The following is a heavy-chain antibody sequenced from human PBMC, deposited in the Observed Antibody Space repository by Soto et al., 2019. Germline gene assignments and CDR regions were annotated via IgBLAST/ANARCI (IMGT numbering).Heavy chain of an antibody. V-gene: IGHV3-72*01. CDR3: ARLMGTSFDL. CDR1: GFTFSDHY. Sequence: GGSLRLSCAASGFTFSDHYMDWVRQAPGRGLEWVGRARNKVSGYTTAYAASVEGRFAISRDDSKNSLYLQMSSLKVEDTAVYFCARLMGTSFDLWGQGTLGTVSS. J-gene: IGHJ4*02. CDR2: ARNKVSGYTT. D-gene: IGHD2-8*01.